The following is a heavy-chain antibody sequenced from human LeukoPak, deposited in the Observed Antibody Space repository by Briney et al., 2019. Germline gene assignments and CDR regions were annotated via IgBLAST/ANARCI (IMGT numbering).Heavy chain of an antibody. Sequence: SVKVSCKASGRTFTSYAISWGRQAPGQGLEWMGVIIPIFGTANYAQKFQGRVTITADESTSTAYMELSSLRSEDTAVYYCARETRGGSLAPWGQGTLVTVSS. CDR2: IIPIFGTA. D-gene: IGHD2-15*01. J-gene: IGHJ5*02. CDR3: ARETRGGSLAP. CDR1: GRTFTSYA. V-gene: IGHV1-69*13.